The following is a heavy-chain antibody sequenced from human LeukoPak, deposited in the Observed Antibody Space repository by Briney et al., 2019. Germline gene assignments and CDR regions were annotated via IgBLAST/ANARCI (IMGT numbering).Heavy chain of an antibody. Sequence: SETLSLTCTVSGGSIRSYYWSWIRQPPGKGLEWIGYIYYSGSTNYNPSLKSRVTISVDTSKNQFSLKLSSVTAADTAVYYCARASLRFLEWLPINDAFDIWGQGTMVTVSS. D-gene: IGHD3-3*01. J-gene: IGHJ3*02. CDR2: IYYSGST. CDR1: GGSIRSYY. V-gene: IGHV4-59*08. CDR3: ARASLRFLEWLPINDAFDI.